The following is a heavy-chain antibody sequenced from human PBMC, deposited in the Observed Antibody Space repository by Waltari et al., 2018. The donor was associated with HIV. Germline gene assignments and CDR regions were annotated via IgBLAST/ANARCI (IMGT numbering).Heavy chain of an antibody. Sequence: QVPLVQSGAEVKQPGASVKVSCKVSGYTLTELSMHWVRQAPGKGLEWMGGFDPEQGKTIYAQNFQGRVTMTEDAATDTAYMELSSLRSEDTAVYYCTTEGLYCSGGTCYARFDPWGQGTLVTVSS. CDR2: FDPEQGKT. CDR3: TTEGLYCSGGTCYARFDP. CDR1: GYTLTELS. D-gene: IGHD2-15*01. J-gene: IGHJ5*02. V-gene: IGHV1-24*01.